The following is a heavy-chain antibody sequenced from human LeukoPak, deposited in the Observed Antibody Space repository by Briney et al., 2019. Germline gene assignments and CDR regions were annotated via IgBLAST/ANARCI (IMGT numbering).Heavy chain of an antibody. J-gene: IGHJ4*02. CDR3: ARGCDISCVKEGLRLGD. V-gene: IGHV1-2*02. Sequence: ASVKVSCKASGYTFTDYYIHWVRQAPGQGLECMGWINPKSGGTNNVQKFQGRVTMTRDTSITTAYMELSSLASDDTAVYYCARGCDISCVKEGLRLGDWGQGTLVTVSS. CDR2: INPKSGGT. D-gene: IGHD5-12*01. CDR1: GYTFTDYY.